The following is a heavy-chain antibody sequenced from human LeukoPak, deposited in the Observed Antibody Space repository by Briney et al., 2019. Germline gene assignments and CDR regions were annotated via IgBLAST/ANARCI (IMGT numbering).Heavy chain of an antibody. CDR1: GFTFDDYG. Sequence: SGGSLRLSCAASGFTFDDYGMSWVRQAPGKGLEWVSGINWNDGSTVYADSVKGRFTISSDNAKNSLYLQMNSLRAEDTALYYCARDGEYCSSTSCPFLWAFDIWGQGTMVTVSS. CDR2: INWNDGST. D-gene: IGHD2-2*01. CDR3: ARDGEYCSSTSCPFLWAFDI. J-gene: IGHJ3*02. V-gene: IGHV3-20*04.